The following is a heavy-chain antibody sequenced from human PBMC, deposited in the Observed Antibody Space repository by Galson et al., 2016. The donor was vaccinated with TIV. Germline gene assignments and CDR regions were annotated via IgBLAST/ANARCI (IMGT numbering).Heavy chain of an antibody. CDR3: APQIGKAGICSAA. CDR1: GYNFSSYW. CDR2: IYPVDSDT. V-gene: IGHV5-51*03. J-gene: IGHJ5*02. D-gene: IGHD2-15*01. Sequence: QSGAEVKKPGESLKISCKVSGYNFSSYWVGWVRQMPGKGLEWMGIIYPVDSDTRYSPSFRGQVTISADKSINTAFLQWTSLGASATAIYSCAPQIGKAGICSAAWGQGTLVTVSS.